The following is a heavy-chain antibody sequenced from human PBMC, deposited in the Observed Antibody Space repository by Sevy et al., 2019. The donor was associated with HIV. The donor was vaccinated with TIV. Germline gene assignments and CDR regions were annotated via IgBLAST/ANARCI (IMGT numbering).Heavy chain of an antibody. CDR3: ATTKDYYESSGCPFDY. D-gene: IGHD3-22*01. V-gene: IGHV1-24*01. J-gene: IGHJ4*02. CDR1: GYTLNQLS. CDR2: FDPEDGER. Sequence: ASVKVSCKVSGYTLNQLSMHWVRQAPGKGLVWMGSFDPEDGERFYAQKFQGRVTMTEDTSTDTAYMELSSLRSEDTAVYYCATTKDYYESSGCPFDYWGQGTLVTVSS.